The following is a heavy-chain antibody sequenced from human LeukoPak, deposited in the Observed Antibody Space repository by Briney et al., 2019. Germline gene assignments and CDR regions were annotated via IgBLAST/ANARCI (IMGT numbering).Heavy chain of an antibody. V-gene: IGHV1-69*04. J-gene: IGHJ3*02. CDR1: GGTFSSYA. CDR3: ARPINYYDSSGEGVYAFDI. CDR2: IIPIFGIA. Sequence: SVKVSCKAAGGTFSSYAISWVRQAPGQGLEWMGRIIPIFGIANYAQKFQGRVTITADKSTSTAYMELSSLRSEDTAVYYCARPINYYDSSGEGVYAFDIWGQGTMVTVSS. D-gene: IGHD3-22*01.